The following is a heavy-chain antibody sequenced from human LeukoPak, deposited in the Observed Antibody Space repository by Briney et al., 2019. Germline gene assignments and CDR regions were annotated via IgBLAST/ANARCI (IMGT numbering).Heavy chain of an antibody. D-gene: IGHD3-10*01. V-gene: IGHV1-69*15. CDR1: GVTLNNYA. J-gene: IGHJ4*02. CDR2: TVPVFATT. Sequence: ASVKVSCKASGVTLNNYAISWVRQAPGQGLEWMGRTVPVFATTTYAQKFQGRVMITADESTSTVHMELSSLTAEDTALYYCARPYGPGNYINLGLDFWGRGTLVTVS. CDR3: ARPYGPGNYINLGLDF.